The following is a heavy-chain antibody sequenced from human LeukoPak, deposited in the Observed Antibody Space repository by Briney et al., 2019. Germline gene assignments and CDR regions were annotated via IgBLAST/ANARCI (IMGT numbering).Heavy chain of an antibody. Sequence: EASVKVSSKASGGTFSSYAISWVRQAPGQGLEWMGRIIPILGIANYAQKFQGRVTITADKSTSTAYMELSSLRSEDTAVYYCARGSSSWEGDFDYWGQGTLVTVSS. V-gene: IGHV1-69*04. CDR2: IIPILGIA. CDR3: ARGSSSWEGDFDY. D-gene: IGHD6-13*01. J-gene: IGHJ4*02. CDR1: GGTFSSYA.